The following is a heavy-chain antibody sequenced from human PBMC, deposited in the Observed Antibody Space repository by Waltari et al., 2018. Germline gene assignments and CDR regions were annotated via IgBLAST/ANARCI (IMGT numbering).Heavy chain of an antibody. CDR1: GYIVDRYG. CDR3: AKDRSMVLDV. J-gene: IGHJ5*02. V-gene: IGHV1-3*01. Sequence: QVDLVQSGAEVKQPGASVKVSCKASGYIVDRYGTHWLRQAPGHRPEWMGWIHPGRDQSTYSQKSQGRVTITRDTSANTVYMELSGLQSEDTAVYYCAKDRSMVLDVWGQGTLVTVS. CDR2: IHPGRDQS. D-gene: IGHD2-8*01.